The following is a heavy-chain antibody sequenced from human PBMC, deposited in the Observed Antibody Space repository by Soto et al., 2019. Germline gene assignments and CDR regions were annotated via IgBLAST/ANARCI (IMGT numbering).Heavy chain of an antibody. Sequence: QIHLGQSGAEVKKPGASVKVSCKGSGYGFTTYGITWVRQAPGQGLEWMAWISAHNGNTNYAQKLQGRVTVTRDTSTSTAYMELRSLRSDDTAVYYCARGRYGDYWGQGAQVTVSS. J-gene: IGHJ4*02. CDR2: ISAHNGNT. CDR1: GYGFTTYG. D-gene: IGHD1-1*01. CDR3: ARGRYGDY. V-gene: IGHV1-18*01.